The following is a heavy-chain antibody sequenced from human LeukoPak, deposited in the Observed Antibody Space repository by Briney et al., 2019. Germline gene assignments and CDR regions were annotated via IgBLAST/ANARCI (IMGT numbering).Heavy chain of an antibody. J-gene: IGHJ4*02. V-gene: IGHV3-23*01. CDR1: GFTFSSYA. Sequence: GGSLRLSCAASGFTFSSYAMSWVRQAPGKGLEWVSGISDSGGSTYYADSVKGRFTVSRDNSKNTLYLQMNSLRAEDTAVYYCAKEAGRDGYNYDSWGQGTLVTVSS. CDR3: AKEAGRDGYNYDS. CDR2: ISDSGGST. D-gene: IGHD5-24*01.